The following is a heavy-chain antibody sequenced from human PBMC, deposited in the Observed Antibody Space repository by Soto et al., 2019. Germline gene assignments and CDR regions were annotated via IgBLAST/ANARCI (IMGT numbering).Heavy chain of an antibody. D-gene: IGHD6-13*01. Sequence: QVELVQSGGEVKKPGASVKVSCKALGYTFNSYGISWVRQAPGQRLEWVGWITPHDGNTISAEDFQGRVTMTADTSTSTVYMELRSLRSDDTAFYYCARTPTYSRLGDYWGQGTLVTVAS. J-gene: IGHJ4*02. CDR2: ITPHDGNT. V-gene: IGHV1-18*04. CDR3: ARTPTYSRLGDY. CDR1: GYTFNSYG.